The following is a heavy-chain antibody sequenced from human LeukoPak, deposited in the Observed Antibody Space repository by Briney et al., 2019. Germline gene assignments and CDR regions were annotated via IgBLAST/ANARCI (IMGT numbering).Heavy chain of an antibody. Sequence: GASVKVSCKASGYSFTSHQMHWVRQAPGQGLEWMGIINPSGGSTSYAQKFQGRVTMTRDTSTSTVYMELSSLRSEDTAVYYCAREGCSSTSCLVRNWFDPWGQGTLVTVSS. CDR3: AREGCSSTSCLVRNWFDP. D-gene: IGHD2-2*01. V-gene: IGHV1-46*01. CDR1: GYSFTSHQ. J-gene: IGHJ5*02. CDR2: INPSGGST.